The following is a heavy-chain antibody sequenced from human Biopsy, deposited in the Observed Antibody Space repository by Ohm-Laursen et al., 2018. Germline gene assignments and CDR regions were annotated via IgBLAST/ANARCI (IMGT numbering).Heavy chain of an antibody. CDR3: AREAIGYQLPCDD. D-gene: IGHD2-2*01. CDR1: TGAFNSYG. Sequence: SVKVSCKAPTGAFNSYGIIWVRQAPGQGLEGMGRIIPILRTTAYAQTFLGRVTITADSPTSTVDMELTSLTSDDTAVYFCAREAIGYQLPCDDWGQGTLVTVSS. J-gene: IGHJ4*02. V-gene: IGHV1-69*11. CDR2: IIPILRTT.